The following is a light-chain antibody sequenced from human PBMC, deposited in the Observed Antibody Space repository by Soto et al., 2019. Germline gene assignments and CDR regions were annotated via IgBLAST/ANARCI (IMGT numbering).Light chain of an antibody. Sequence: EIVLTQSPATLSLSPGERATLSCRASRSVNSYLAWYQQKPGRAPRLLISDASNRATGIPARFSGSGSGTDFTLTISSLQPDDFATYYCQHYNSYSEAFGQGTKVDI. CDR1: RSVNSY. CDR2: DAS. J-gene: IGKJ1*01. CDR3: QHYNSYSEA. V-gene: IGKV3-11*01.